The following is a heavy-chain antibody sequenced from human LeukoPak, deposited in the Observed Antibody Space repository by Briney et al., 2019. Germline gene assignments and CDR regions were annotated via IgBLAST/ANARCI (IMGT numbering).Heavy chain of an antibody. CDR2: ISSNGGST. D-gene: IGHD4/OR15-4a*01. V-gene: IGHV3-64*01. CDR1: GITFSNYA. J-gene: IGHJ3*01. Sequence: PGGSLRLSCAASGITFSNYAMHWVRRAPGKGLQHVSAISSNGGSTYYANSVKGRFTISRDNSKNTLYLQMGSLRAEDMAVYYCARVGASLPDAFDVWGQGTMVTVSS. CDR3: ARVGASLPDAFDV.